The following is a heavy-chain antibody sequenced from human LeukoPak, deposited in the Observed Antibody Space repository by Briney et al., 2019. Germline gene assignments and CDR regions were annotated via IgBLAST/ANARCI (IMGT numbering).Heavy chain of an antibody. J-gene: IGHJ3*02. CDR1: GFTFSSYG. CDR3: ARGAPFGYSSSWADAFDI. D-gene: IGHD6-13*01. CDR2: IWYDGSNK. Sequence: GRSLRLSCAASGFTFSSYGMHWVRQAPGKGLEWVAVIWYDGSNKYYADSVKGRFTISRDNSKNTLYLQMNSLRAGDTAVYYCARGAPFGYSSSWADAFDIWGQGTMVTVSS. V-gene: IGHV3-33*01.